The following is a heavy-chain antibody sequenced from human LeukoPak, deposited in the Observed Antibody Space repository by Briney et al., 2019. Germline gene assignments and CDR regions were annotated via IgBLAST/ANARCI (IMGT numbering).Heavy chain of an antibody. CDR2: ISSSSSYI. D-gene: IGHD3-22*01. CDR3: ARETTYYYDSSGYANFDY. CDR1: GFTFSSYS. Sequence: GGSLRLSCAASGFTFSSYSMNWVRQAPGKGLEWVSSISSSSSYIYYADSVKGRFTISRDNAKNSLYLQMNSLRAEDTAVYYCARETTYYYDSSGYANFDYWGQGTLVTVSS. V-gene: IGHV3-21*01. J-gene: IGHJ4*02.